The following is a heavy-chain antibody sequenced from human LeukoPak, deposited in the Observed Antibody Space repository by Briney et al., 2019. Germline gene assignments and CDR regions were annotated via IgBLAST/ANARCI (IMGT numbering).Heavy chain of an antibody. J-gene: IGHJ4*02. D-gene: IGHD1-26*01. Sequence: ASVKVSCKASGYTFTSYDINWVRQATGQGLEWMGWMNPNSGNTGYAQKVQGRVTMTRNTSISTAYMELSSLRSEDTAVYYCARARGGSFPNRPLGRSSYYFDYWGQGTLVTVSS. V-gene: IGHV1-8*01. CDR2: MNPNSGNT. CDR3: ARARGGSFPNRPLGRSSYYFDY. CDR1: GYTFTSYD.